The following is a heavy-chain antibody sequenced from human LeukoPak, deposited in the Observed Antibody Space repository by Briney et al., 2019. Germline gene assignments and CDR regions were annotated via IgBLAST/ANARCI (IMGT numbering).Heavy chain of an antibody. J-gene: IGHJ4*02. CDR3: ARDAKCRY. V-gene: IGHV3-66*01. D-gene: IGHD2-15*01. CDR1: GFTFSSYS. CDR2: IYSGGST. Sequence: PGGSLRLSCVASGFTFSSYSMSWVRQAPGKGLEWVSVIYSGGSTYYADSVKGRFTISRDNSKNTLYLQMNSLRAEDTAVYYCARDAKCRYWGQGTLVTVSS.